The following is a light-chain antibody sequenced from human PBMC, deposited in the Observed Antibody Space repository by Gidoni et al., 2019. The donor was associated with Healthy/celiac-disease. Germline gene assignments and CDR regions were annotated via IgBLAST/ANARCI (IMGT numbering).Light chain of an antibody. CDR1: QDISNY. Sequence: DIQLPQSPSSLSASVVDRVTSTCQASQDISNYLKWYQQKPGKATKLLIYDASNLETGVPTRFSRSGAGTDFTFTISSLQAEDIATYYCQQYDTPITFGGGTKVEIK. V-gene: IGKV1-33*01. J-gene: IGKJ4*01. CDR2: DAS. CDR3: QQYDTPIT.